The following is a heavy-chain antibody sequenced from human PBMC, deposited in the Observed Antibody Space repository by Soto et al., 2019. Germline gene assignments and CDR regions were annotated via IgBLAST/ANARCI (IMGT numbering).Heavy chain of an antibody. CDR2: IYPGDSDT. Sequence: GESLKISCKGSGYSFTSYWIGWVRQMPGKGLEWMGIIYPGDSDTRYSPSFQGQVTISADKSISTAYLQWSSLKASDTAMYYCARSGYYYLYYYYGMDAWGQGTTVTVSS. D-gene: IGHD3-22*01. V-gene: IGHV5-51*01. CDR3: ARSGYYYLYYYYGMDA. J-gene: IGHJ6*02. CDR1: GYSFTSYW.